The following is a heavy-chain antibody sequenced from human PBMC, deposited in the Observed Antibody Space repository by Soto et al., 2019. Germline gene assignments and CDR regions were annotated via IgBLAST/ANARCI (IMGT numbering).Heavy chain of an antibody. J-gene: IGHJ4*02. Sequence: QIQLVQSGAEVKKPGASVKVSCKASGYTFSSYHITWVRQAPGQGLEWMGWISAYNGNTNYAQNLQGRVTMTADPSTSTAYRARRSLRSDDTAVYYCARDLPPVDYWGQGNRVTVSS. CDR1: GYTFSSYH. CDR2: ISAYNGNT. CDR3: ARDLPPVDY. V-gene: IGHV1-18*01.